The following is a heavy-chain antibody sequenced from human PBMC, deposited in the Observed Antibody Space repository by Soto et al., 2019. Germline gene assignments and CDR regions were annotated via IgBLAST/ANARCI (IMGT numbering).Heavy chain of an antibody. CDR3: AKVRGNTMVRGVFDY. Sequence: GGSLRLSCAASVFTFSSYAMSWVRQAPGKGLEWVSAISGSGGSTYYADSVKGRFTISRDNSKNTLYLQMNSLRAEDTAVYYCAKVRGNTMVRGVFDYWGQGTLVTVSS. CDR1: VFTFSSYA. V-gene: IGHV3-23*01. J-gene: IGHJ4*02. CDR2: ISGSGGST. D-gene: IGHD3-10*01.